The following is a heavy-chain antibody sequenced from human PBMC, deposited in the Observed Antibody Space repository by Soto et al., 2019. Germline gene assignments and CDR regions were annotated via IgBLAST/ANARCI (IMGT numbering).Heavy chain of an antibody. J-gene: IGHJ4*02. V-gene: IGHV4-30-4*01. Sequence: QVQLQESGPGLVKPSQTLSLTCTVSGGSISSGHYKWIWIRQPPGKGLEWIGYIYNSGYTYNNPSLTSRVTISLATSTQCSLNLSSLTAADTAVYYGARSDDYVAFEYWGQGTLVTVSS. D-gene: IGHD4-17*01. CDR3: ARSDDYVAFEY. CDR1: GGSISSGHYK. CDR2: IYNSGYT.